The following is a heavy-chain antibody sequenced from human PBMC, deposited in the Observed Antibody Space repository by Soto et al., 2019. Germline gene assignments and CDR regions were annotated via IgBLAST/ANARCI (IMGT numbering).Heavy chain of an antibody. J-gene: IGHJ6*02. V-gene: IGHV1-2*04. CDR3: AIAAAGTTPYYYYYGMDV. Sequence: ASVKVSCKASGYTFTGYYMHWVRQAPGQGLEWMGWINPNSGGTNYAQKFQGWVTMTRDTSISTAYMELSRLRSDDTAVYYCAIAAAGTTPYYYYYGMDVWGQGTTVTVSS. CDR1: GYTFTGYY. CDR2: INPNSGGT. D-gene: IGHD6-13*01.